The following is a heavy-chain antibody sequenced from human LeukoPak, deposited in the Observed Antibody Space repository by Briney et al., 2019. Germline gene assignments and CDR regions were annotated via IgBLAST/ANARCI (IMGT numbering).Heavy chain of an antibody. Sequence: ASVKVSCKTSGYTFTSYGISWVRQAPGQGLEWMGWISAYNGNTNYAQKLQGRVTMTTDTSTSTAYMELRGLRSDDTAVYYCARSYHGSPLYDYWGQGTLVTVSS. CDR2: ISAYNGNT. D-gene: IGHD1-26*01. CDR3: ARSYHGSPLYDY. CDR1: GYTFTSYG. J-gene: IGHJ4*02. V-gene: IGHV1-18*01.